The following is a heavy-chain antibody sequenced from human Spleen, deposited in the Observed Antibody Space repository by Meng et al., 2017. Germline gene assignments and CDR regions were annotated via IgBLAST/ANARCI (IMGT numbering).Heavy chain of an antibody. D-gene: IGHD6-25*01. CDR3: ARDEDISAAGKLFGDY. J-gene: IGHJ4*02. CDR2: INPKSGDT. Sequence: VLRVQSGAEVKNPGASVKVSCKASGYTFTGYYIHWVRRAPGQGLEWMGRINPKSGDTHYAQKFQARVTMTGDTSISTAYMELSGLRSDDTAMYYCARDEDISAAGKLFGDYWGQGTLVTVSS. V-gene: IGHV1-2*06. CDR1: GYTFTGYY.